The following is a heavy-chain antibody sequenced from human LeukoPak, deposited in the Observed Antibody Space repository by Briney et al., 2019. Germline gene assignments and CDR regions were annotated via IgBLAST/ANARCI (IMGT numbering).Heavy chain of an antibody. CDR2: IKQDGSEK. V-gene: IGHV3-7*01. D-gene: IGHD4-17*01. CDR3: ARGHYADYD. CDR1: GFTFASYA. J-gene: IGHJ4*02. Sequence: GGSLRLSCAASGFTFASYAMSWVRQAPGKGLEWVANIKQDGSEKYYVDSVKGRFTISRDNAKNSLYLQMNSLRAEDTAVYYCARGHYADYDWGQGTLVTVSS.